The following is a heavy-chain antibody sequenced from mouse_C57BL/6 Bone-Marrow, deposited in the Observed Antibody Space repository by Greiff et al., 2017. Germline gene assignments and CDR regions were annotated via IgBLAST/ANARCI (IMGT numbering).Heavy chain of an antibody. CDR1: GYTFTGYW. CDR3: ARGPYWYFDV. V-gene: IGHV1-50*01. CDR2: IDPSDSYT. Sequence: QVQLQQSGAELVKPGASVKLSCKASGYTFTGYWMQWVKQRPGQGLEWIGEIDPSDSYTNYNQKFKGKATLTVDTSSSTAYMQLSSLTSEDSAVYYCARGPYWYFDVWGTGTTVTVSS. J-gene: IGHJ1*03.